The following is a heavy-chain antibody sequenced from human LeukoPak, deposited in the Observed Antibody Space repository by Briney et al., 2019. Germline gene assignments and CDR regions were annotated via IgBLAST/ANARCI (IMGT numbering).Heavy chain of an antibody. Sequence: ASVKGSCKASGYTFTGYYMHWVRQAPGQGLEWMGWINPNSGGTNYAQKFQGRVTMTRDTSISTAYMELSRLRSDDTAVYYCARDIRTGLDYYDSSGYYPHYFDYWGQGTLVTVSS. CDR1: GYTFTGYY. J-gene: IGHJ4*02. D-gene: IGHD3-22*01. CDR2: INPNSGGT. CDR3: ARDIRTGLDYYDSSGYYPHYFDY. V-gene: IGHV1-2*02.